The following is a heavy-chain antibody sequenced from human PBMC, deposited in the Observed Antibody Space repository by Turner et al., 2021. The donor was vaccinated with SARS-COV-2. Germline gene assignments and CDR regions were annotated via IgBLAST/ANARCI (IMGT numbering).Heavy chain of an antibody. CDR2: IYSGGST. CDR3: ASSSGYSGSWYLKH. CDR1: GVTVSSNY. Sequence: EVQLVESGGGLVQPGGSLRLSCAASGVTVSSNYMSWVRQAPGKGLEWVSVIYSGGSTYYADSVKGRFTISRHNSKNTLYLQMNSLRAEDTAVYYCASSSGYSGSWYLKHWGQGTLVTVSS. V-gene: IGHV3-53*04. J-gene: IGHJ4*02. D-gene: IGHD6-13*01.